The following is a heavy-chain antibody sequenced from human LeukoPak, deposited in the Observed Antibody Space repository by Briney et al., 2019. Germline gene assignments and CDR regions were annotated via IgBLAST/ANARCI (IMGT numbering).Heavy chain of an antibody. J-gene: IGHJ4*02. CDR1: GYTFTGYY. CDR2: INPNSGGT. D-gene: IGHD5-18*01. V-gene: IGHV1-2*06. Sequence: ASVKVSCKASGYTFTGYYTHWVRQAPGQGLEWMGRINPNSGGTNYAQKFQGRVTMTRDTSISTAYMELSRLRSDDTAVYYCARESAMVPSDYWGQGTLVTVSS. CDR3: ARESAMVPSDY.